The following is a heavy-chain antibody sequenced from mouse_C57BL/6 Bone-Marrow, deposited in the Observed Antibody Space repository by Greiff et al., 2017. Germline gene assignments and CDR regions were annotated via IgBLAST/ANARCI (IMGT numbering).Heavy chain of an antibody. CDR2: IYPGDGDT. Sequence: VKLQQSGPELVKPGASVKISCKASGYAFSSSWMNWVKQRPGKGLEWIGRIYPGDGDTNYNGKFKGKATLTADKSSSTAYMQLSSLTSEDSAVYFCAREALYYGSSRGYFDVWGTGTTVTVSS. CDR3: AREALYYGSSRGYFDV. J-gene: IGHJ1*03. CDR1: GYAFSSSW. D-gene: IGHD1-1*01. V-gene: IGHV1-82*01.